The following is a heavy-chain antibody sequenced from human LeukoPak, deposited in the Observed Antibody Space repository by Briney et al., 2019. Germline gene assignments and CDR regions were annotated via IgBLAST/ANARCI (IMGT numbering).Heavy chain of an antibody. J-gene: IGHJ5*02. V-gene: IGHV1-8*03. CDR1: GYTFTSYD. D-gene: IGHD3-9*01. Sequence: GASVKVSCKASGYTFTSYDINWVRQATGQGLEWMGWMNPNSGNTGYAQKFQGRVTITRNTSISTAYMELSSLRSEDTAVYYCARAPGLGYFDWLVWFDPWGQGTLVTVSS. CDR2: MNPNSGNT. CDR3: ARAPGLGYFDWLVWFDP.